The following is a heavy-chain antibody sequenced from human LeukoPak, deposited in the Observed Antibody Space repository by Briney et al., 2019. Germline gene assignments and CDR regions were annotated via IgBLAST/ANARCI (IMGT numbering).Heavy chain of an antibody. CDR3: ARGLNYYDSSNFDY. V-gene: IGHV4-39*07. CDR1: DGSIISSSYY. Sequence: SETLSLTCTVSDGSIISSSYYWRWIRQPPGKGLEWIGSIYYSGSTYYNPSLKSRVTISVDTSKNQFSLKLSSVTAADTAVYYCARGLNYYDSSNFDYWGQGTLVTVSS. CDR2: IYYSGST. D-gene: IGHD3-22*01. J-gene: IGHJ4*02.